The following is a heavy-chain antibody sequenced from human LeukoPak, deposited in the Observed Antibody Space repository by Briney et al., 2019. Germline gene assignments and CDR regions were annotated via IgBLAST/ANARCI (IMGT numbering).Heavy chain of an antibody. J-gene: IGHJ4*02. CDR3: AKDLSHSSGWYNY. CDR1: GFNFRFYG. CDR2: IWNDGSKE. D-gene: IGHD6-19*01. Sequence: GGSLRLSCAASGFNFRFYGMHWVRQAPGKGLECVAVIWNDGSKESYADSVKGRFTISRDNSRNTLHLQMSSLRDEDTAVYYCAKDLSHSSGWYNYWGQGTLVTVSS. V-gene: IGHV3-33*06.